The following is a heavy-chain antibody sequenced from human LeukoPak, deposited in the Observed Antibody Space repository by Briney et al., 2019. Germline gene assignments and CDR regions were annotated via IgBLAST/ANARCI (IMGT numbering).Heavy chain of an antibody. V-gene: IGHV3-11*04. CDR3: ARLPEAATIFGVVTYNWFDP. J-gene: IGHJ5*02. CDR1: GFTFSDYY. Sequence: GGSLRLSCAASGFTFSDYYMSWIRQAPGKGLKWVSYISSSGSTIYYVDSVKGRFTISRDNAKNSLYLQMNSLRAEDTAVYYCARLPEAATIFGVVTYNWFDPWGQGTLVTVSS. CDR2: ISSSGSTI. D-gene: IGHD3-3*01.